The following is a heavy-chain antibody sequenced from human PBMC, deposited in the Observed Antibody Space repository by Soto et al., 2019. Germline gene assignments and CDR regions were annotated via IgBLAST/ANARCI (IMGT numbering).Heavy chain of an antibody. D-gene: IGHD3-10*01. Sequence: TLSLTCAVYGGSFSGYYWSWIRQPPGKGLEWIGEINHSGSTNYNPSLKSRVAISVDPSKNQFSLKLTSVTAADTAIYFCARLVYDTRLNYMYFDFWGQEALVTVSS. CDR2: INHSGST. J-gene: IGHJ4*02. CDR3: ARLVYDTRLNYMYFDF. CDR1: GGSFSGYY. V-gene: IGHV4-34*01.